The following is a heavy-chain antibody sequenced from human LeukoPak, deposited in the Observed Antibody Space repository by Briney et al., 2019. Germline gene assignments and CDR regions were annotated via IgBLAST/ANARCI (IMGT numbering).Heavy chain of an antibody. CDR2: VSGSGSST. J-gene: IGHJ4*02. CDR3: AKGGYNYNYLFDY. CDR1: GFTFSIYD. V-gene: IGHV3-23*01. Sequence: GGSLRLSCAASGFTFSIYDMSWVRQAPGKGLEWVSAVSGSGSSTYYADSVKGHFTISRDNSKNTLFLQMNSLRVEDTAIYYCAKGGYNYNYLFDYWGQGALATVSS. D-gene: IGHD5-18*01.